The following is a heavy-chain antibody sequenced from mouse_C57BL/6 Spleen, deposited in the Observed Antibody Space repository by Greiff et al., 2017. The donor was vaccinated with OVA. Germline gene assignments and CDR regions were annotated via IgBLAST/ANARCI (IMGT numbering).Heavy chain of an antibody. CDR3: ARRRSTGYLDD. CDR1: GYTFTDHT. Sequence: QVQLQQSDAELVKPGASVKISCKVSGYTFTDHTIHWMKQRPEQGLEWIGYLYPRDGSTKYNEKFKGQATLTADKSSSTADMQHNSLTSEDSAVYCCARRRSTGYLDDWGKGTTVTVSS. V-gene: IGHV1-78*01. CDR2: LYPRDGST. J-gene: IGHJ1*03.